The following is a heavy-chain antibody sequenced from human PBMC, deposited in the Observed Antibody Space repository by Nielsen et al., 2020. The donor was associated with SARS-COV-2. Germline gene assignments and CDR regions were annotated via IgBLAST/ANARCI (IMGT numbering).Heavy chain of an antibody. CDR3: VKDHPYYDSSGYYYEYFQH. Sequence: GESLKISCSASGFTFSSYAMHWVRQAPGKGLEYVSAISSNGGSTYYADSVKGRFTISRDNSKNTLYLQMSSLRAEDTAVYYCVKDHPYYDSSGYYYEYFQHWGQGTLVTVSS. J-gene: IGHJ1*01. CDR2: ISSNGGST. CDR1: GFTFSSYA. D-gene: IGHD3-22*01. V-gene: IGHV3-64D*09.